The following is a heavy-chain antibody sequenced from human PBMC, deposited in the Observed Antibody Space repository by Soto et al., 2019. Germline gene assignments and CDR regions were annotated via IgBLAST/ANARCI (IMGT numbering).Heavy chain of an antibody. J-gene: IGHJ3*02. V-gene: IGHV4-31*03. D-gene: IGHD3-10*01. CDR2: IYYSGST. CDR1: GGSISSGGYY. CDR3: ARGGYYGSGTVHAFDI. Sequence: PSETLSLTCTVSGGSISSGGYYWSWIRQHPGKGLEWIGYIYYSGSTYYNPSLKSRVTISVDTSKNQFSLKLSSVTAADTAVYYCARGGYYGSGTVHAFDIWGQGTMVTVSS.